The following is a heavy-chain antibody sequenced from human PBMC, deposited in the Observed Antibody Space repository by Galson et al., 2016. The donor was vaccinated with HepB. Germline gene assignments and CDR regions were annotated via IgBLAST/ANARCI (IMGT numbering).Heavy chain of an antibody. D-gene: IGHD1-26*01. J-gene: IGHJ3*01. Sequence: SLRLSCAASGFTFSNYYMSWIRQAPGKGLEWVAYISPSTTTINYADSVMGRFTVSRDNAKNSLYLQMNSLGAEDTAVYYCASPSGRYSVHTFDLWGQGTKVTVSS. CDR1: GFTFSNYY. V-gene: IGHV3-11*04. CDR2: ISPSTTTI. CDR3: ASPSGRYSVHTFDL.